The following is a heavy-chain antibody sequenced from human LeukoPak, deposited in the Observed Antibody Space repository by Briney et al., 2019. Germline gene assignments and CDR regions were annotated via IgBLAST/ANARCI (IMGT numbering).Heavy chain of an antibody. CDR2: IYYSGST. CDR3: ARAEGYMVRGVMDV. CDR1: GGSISSSSYY. Sequence: PSETLSLTCTVSGGSISSSSYYWGWIRQPPGKGLEWIGSIYYSGSTYYNPSLKSRVTISVDTSKNQFSLKLSSVTAADTAVYYCARAEGYMVRGVMDVWGQGTTVTVSS. D-gene: IGHD3-10*01. J-gene: IGHJ6*02. V-gene: IGHV4-39*07.